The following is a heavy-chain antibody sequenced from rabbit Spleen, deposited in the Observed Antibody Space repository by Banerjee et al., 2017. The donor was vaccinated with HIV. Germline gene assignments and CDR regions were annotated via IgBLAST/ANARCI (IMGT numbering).Heavy chain of an antibody. Sequence: QWLEESGGDLVKPGASLTLTCRASGFSFSSSDYMCWVRQAPGKGLEWISCIAGSSSGFTYSAAWAKCRLTCSKTPSTTLTPDTTRLPVANTAPYFFATWHPSHDHADPPHLLLWAQGTHVTVS. D-gene: IGHD2-1*01. CDR3: ATWHPSHDHADPPHLLL. V-gene: IGHV1S40*01. CDR2: IAGSSSGFT. CDR1: GFSFSSSDY. J-gene: IGHJ3*01.